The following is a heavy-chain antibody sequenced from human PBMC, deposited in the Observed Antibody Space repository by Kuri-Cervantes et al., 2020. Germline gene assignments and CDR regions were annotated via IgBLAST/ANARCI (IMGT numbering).Heavy chain of an antibody. J-gene: IGHJ4*01. D-gene: IGHD6-19*01. CDR2: INPNIGGT. CDR1: GYTFTGYF. Sequence: ASVKVSCKASGYTFTGYFMHWVRQAPGQGLEWMGWINPNIGGTNYAQKFQGRVTMTRDTSISTAYMELSRLRSDDTAVYYCATSPRQAVAVLIYFDYWGQGTLVTVSS. CDR3: ATSPRQAVAVLIYFDY. V-gene: IGHV1-2*02.